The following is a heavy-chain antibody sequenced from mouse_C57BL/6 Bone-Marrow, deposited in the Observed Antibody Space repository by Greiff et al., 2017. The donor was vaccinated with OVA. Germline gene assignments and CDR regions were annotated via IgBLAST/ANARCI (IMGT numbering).Heavy chain of an antibody. V-gene: IGHV5-6*01. Sequence: VQLQQSGGDLVKPGGSLKLSCAASGFTFSSYGMSWVRQTPDKRLEWVATISSGGSYTYYPDSVKGRFTISRDNAKNTLYLQMSSLKSEDTAMYYCARHYYSNYYFDYWGQGTTLTVSS. CDR3: ARHYYSNYYFDY. D-gene: IGHD2-5*01. CDR2: ISSGGSYT. CDR1: GFTFSSYG. J-gene: IGHJ2*01.